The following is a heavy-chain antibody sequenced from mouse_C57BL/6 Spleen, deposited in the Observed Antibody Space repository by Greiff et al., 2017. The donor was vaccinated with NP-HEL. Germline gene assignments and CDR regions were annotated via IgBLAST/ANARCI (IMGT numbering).Heavy chain of an antibody. D-gene: IGHD2-5*01. CDR3: ARKDYSNPFAY. CDR2: IDPEDGET. V-gene: IGHV14-2*01. J-gene: IGHJ3*01. CDR1: GFNIKDYY. Sequence: VQLQQSGAELVKPGASVKLSCTASGFNIKDYYMHWVKQRTEQGLEWIGRIDPEDGETKYAPKFPGKATITADTSSNTAYLQLSSLTSEDTAVYYCARKDYSNPFAYWGQGTLVTVSA.